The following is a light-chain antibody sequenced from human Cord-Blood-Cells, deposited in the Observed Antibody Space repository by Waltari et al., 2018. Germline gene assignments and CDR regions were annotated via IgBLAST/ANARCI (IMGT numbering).Light chain of an antibody. CDR1: QSVSSY. Sequence: EIVLPQSPATLSLSPGERVTLSCRASQSVSSYLAWYQQKPGQAPRLLIYDASNRATGIPARFSGSGSGTDFTLTISSLEPEDFAVYYCQQRSNWPLTFGPGTKVDIK. CDR2: DAS. J-gene: IGKJ3*01. V-gene: IGKV3-11*01. CDR3: QQRSNWPLT.